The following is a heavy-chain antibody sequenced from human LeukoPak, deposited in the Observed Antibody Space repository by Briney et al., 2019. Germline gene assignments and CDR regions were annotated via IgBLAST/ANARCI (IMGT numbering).Heavy chain of an antibody. CDR3: SRDTFGHHDY. D-gene: IGHD3-10*01. Sequence: GGSLRLSCAASGYTFSSFWMHWARQAPGKGLVWVSRITPDGSYSTYADSVKGRFTISRDNARNTLFLQMNGLGAEDTAVYYCSRDTFGHHDYWGQGTLVTVSS. CDR2: ITPDGSYS. V-gene: IGHV3-74*01. CDR1: GYTFSSFW. J-gene: IGHJ4*02.